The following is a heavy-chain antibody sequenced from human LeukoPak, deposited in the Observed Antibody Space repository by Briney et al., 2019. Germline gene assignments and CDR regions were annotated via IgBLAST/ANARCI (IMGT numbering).Heavy chain of an antibody. J-gene: IGHJ4*02. D-gene: IGHD6-13*01. CDR3: AKRGLAAALFR. CDR1: GFTFSSYA. V-gene: IGHV3-23*01. Sequence: GGSLRLSCAASGFTFSSYAMSWVRQAPGKGLEWVSDISGSGGSTYYADSVKGRFTISRDNSKNTLYLQMNRLRAEDTAVYYCAKRGLAAALFRWGQGTLVTVSS. CDR2: ISGSGGST.